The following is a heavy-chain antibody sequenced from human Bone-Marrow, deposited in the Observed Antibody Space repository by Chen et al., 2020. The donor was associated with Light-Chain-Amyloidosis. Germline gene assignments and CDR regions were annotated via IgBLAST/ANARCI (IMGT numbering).Heavy chain of an antibody. J-gene: IGHJ3*02. CDR2: IRCSGGSK. CDR1: GFTFSSYA. D-gene: IGHD3-22*01. V-gene: IGHV3-23*04. Sequence: EVQLVESGGGLVQPGGSLRLSCAASGFTFSSYAMSWVRQAPGKGLEWFSAIRCSGGSKYYADSVKGRFTISRYNSKNTLYLQMNSLRAEDTAVYYCAKWGPYYYDSSGYYDTDAFDIWCQGTMVTVSS. CDR3: AKWGPYYYDSSGYYDTDAFDI.